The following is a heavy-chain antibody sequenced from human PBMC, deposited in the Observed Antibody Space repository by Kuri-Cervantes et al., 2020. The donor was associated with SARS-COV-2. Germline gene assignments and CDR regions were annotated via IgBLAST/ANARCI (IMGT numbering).Heavy chain of an antibody. CDR3: ARGVPKASYYYDSSGYYDDAFDI. J-gene: IGHJ3*02. CDR2: ISAYNGNT. Sequence: ASVKVSCKASGHTFTSYGISWVRQAPGQGLEWMGWISAYNGNTNYAQKLQGRVTMTTDTSTSTAYMELRSLRSDDTAVYYCARGVPKASYYYDSSGYYDDAFDIWGQGTMVTVSS. V-gene: IGHV1-18*01. D-gene: IGHD3-22*01. CDR1: GHTFTSYG.